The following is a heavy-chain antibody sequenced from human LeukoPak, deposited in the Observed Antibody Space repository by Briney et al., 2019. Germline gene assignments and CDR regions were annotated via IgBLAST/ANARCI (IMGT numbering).Heavy chain of an antibody. Sequence: ASVKVSCKASGYTFTSYGISWVRQAPGQGLEWMGWISAYNGNTNYAQKLQGRVTMTTDTSTSTAYMELSSLRSEDTAVYYCARSRVNFEWELQGYFDYWGQGTLVTVSS. D-gene: IGHD1-26*01. CDR3: ARSRVNFEWELQGYFDY. V-gene: IGHV1-18*01. CDR1: GYTFTSYG. J-gene: IGHJ4*02. CDR2: ISAYNGNT.